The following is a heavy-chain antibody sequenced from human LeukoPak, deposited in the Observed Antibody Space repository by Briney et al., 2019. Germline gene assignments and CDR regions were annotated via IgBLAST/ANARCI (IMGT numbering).Heavy chain of an antibody. CDR1: GGSISSSSYY. CDR3: ERHPLKPYVSDWFDP. J-gene: IGHJ5*02. V-gene: IGHV4-39*01. Sequence: SETLSLTCTVSGGSISSSSYYWGWLRQPPGKGLEWIASIYYGGTTHHNPSLKSRVTISVDTSKSQFSLRLSSVTAADTAVYYCERHPLKPYVSDWFDPWGQGTLVTVSS. CDR2: IYYGGTT. D-gene: IGHD3-10*02.